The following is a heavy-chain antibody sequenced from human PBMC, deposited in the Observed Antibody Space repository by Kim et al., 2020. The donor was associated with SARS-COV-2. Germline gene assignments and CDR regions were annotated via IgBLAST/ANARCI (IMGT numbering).Heavy chain of an antibody. D-gene: IGHD3-22*01. CDR1: GFTFGDYA. J-gene: IGHJ4*02. CDR2: ISWNSGSI. V-gene: IGHV3-9*01. CDR3: AKDFDSSGYNPDY. Sequence: GGSLRLSCAVSGFTFGDYAMHWVRQAPGKGLEWVSGISWNSGSIGYADSVKGRFTISRDNAKNSLYLQMNSLRAEDTALYYCAKDFDSSGYNPDYWGQGTLVTVSS.